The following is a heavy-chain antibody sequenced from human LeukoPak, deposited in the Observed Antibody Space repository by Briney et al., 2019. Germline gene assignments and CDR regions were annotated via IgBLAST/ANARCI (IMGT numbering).Heavy chain of an antibody. CDR2: IYYSGST. CDR3: ARVLPSSSWSLDY. CDR1: GGSISSYY. V-gene: IGHV4-59*01. J-gene: IGHJ4*02. Sequence: PSETLSLTCTVSGGSISSYYWSWIRQPPGKGLEWIGYIYYSGSTNYNPSLMSRVTISVDTSKNQFSLKLSSVTAADTAVYYCARVLPSSSWSLDYWGQGTLVTVSS. D-gene: IGHD6-13*01.